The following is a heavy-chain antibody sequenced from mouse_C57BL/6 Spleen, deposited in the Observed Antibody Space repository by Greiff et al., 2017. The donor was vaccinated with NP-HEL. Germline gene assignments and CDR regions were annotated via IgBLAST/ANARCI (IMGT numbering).Heavy chain of an antibody. Sequence: EVQRVESGGGLVKPGGSLKLSCAASGFTFSSYTMSWVRQTPEKRLEWVATISGGGGNTYYPDSVKGRFTISRDNAKNTLYLQMSSLRSEDTALYYCARLVYYDYDWFDYWGQGTTLTVSS. J-gene: IGHJ2*01. V-gene: IGHV5-9*01. D-gene: IGHD2-4*01. CDR2: ISGGGGNT. CDR1: GFTFSSYT. CDR3: ARLVYYDYDWFDY.